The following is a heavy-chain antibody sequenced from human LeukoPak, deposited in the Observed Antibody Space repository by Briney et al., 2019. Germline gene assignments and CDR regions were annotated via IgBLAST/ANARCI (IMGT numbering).Heavy chain of an antibody. CDR3: ARSPLAAAGRRMFDY. D-gene: IGHD6-13*01. J-gene: IGHJ4*02. CDR2: TNPNSGGT. CDR1: GYTFTGYY. V-gene: IGHV1-2*02. Sequence: ASVKVPCKASGYTFTGYYMHWVRQAPGQGLEWMGWTNPNSGGTNYAQKFQGRVTMTRDTSISTAYMELSRLRSDDTAVYYCARSPLAAAGRRMFDYWGQGTLVTVSS.